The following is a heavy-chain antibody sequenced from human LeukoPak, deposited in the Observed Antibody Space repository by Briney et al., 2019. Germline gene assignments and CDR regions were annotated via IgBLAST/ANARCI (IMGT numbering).Heavy chain of an antibody. CDR1: GGSVSSGSYY. D-gene: IGHD1-26*01. CDR3: ARRIVGATSYFDY. Sequence: PSETLSLTCTVSGGSVSSGSYYWSWIRQPPGKGLEWIGYIHYSGSTNYNPSPKSRVTISEDTSKNQFSLKLSSVTAADTAVYYCARRIVGATSYFDYWGQGTLVTVSS. CDR2: IHYSGST. J-gene: IGHJ4*02. V-gene: IGHV4-61*01.